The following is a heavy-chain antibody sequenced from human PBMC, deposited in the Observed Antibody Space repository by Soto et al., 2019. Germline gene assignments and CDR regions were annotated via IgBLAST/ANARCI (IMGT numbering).Heavy chain of an antibody. V-gene: IGHV4-59*01. CDR2: IYYSGST. D-gene: IGHD6-13*01. J-gene: IGHJ6*02. CDR3: ARDGRGSWYPVDV. Sequence: SETLSLTCTVSGGSISSYYWSWIRQPPGKGLEWIRYIYYSGSTNYNPSLKSRVTISVDTSKNQFSLKLSSVTAADTAVYYCARDGRGSWYPVDVWGQGTTVTVSS. CDR1: GGSISSYY.